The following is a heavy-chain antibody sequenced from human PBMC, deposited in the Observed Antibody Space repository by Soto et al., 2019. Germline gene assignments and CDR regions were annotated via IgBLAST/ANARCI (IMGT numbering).Heavy chain of an antibody. J-gene: IGHJ4*02. D-gene: IGHD3-10*01. V-gene: IGHV3-23*01. CDR1: GFTFSSYA. CDR2: VGVSGATT. Sequence: EVQLLESGGNLVQPGESLRLSCAASGFTFSSYAMSWVRQAPGKGLEWVSTVGVSGATTYYTDSVKGRFTISRDNSNNTLFLQMHSLRAEETAIYYCAKFRAGLGSQTDSWGQGTLVTVSS. CDR3: AKFRAGLGSQTDS.